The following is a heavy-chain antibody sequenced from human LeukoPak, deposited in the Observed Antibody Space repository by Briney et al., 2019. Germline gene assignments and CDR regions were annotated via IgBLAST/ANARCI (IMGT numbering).Heavy chain of an antibody. CDR2: SYHSGST. D-gene: IGHD3-22*01. J-gene: IGHJ3*02. V-gene: IGHV4-38-2*01. Sequence: SETLPLTCAVSGYSISSDYYWGWIRQPPGKGLEWIGSSYHSGSTYYNPSLKSRVTILVDTSKNQFSLKLSSVTAADTALYYCARQGLYDSSGYYKRDAFDIWGQGTMVTVSS. CDR3: ARQGLYDSSGYYKRDAFDI. CDR1: GYSISSDYY.